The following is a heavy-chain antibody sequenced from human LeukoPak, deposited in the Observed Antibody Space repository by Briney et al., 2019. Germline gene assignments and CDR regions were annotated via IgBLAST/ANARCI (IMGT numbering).Heavy chain of an antibody. Sequence: SQTMSLTCTVSGGSISSGDYYWNWIRQPPGKGLEWIGYIYYSGSTYYNPSLKSRVTISVDTSKNQFSLKLSSVTAADTAVYYCARGYSYGYPLLGYWGQGTLVTVSS. CDR2: IYYSGST. J-gene: IGHJ4*02. CDR1: GGSISSGDYY. D-gene: IGHD5-18*01. V-gene: IGHV4-30-4*08. CDR3: ARGYSYGYPLLGY.